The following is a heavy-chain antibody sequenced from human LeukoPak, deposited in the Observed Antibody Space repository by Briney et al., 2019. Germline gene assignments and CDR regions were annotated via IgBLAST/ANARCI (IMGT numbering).Heavy chain of an antibody. CDR2: IYPRGCNK. CDR1: GHTFISYY. Sequence: ASVNVLCNACGHTFISYYIHWVRQSRGKGLEGMGIIYPRGCNKTYTQKFQRRVTMTRETSTSTVYMELSSLRSEDTAVYYCATRLGYWGQGTLVTVSS. V-gene: IGHV1-46*01. CDR3: ATRLGY. D-gene: IGHD3-16*01. J-gene: IGHJ4*02.